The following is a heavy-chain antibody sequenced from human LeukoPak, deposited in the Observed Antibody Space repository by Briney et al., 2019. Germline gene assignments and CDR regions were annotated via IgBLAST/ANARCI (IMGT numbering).Heavy chain of an antibody. CDR2: IRYDGSNK. CDR1: GFTFSSYG. D-gene: IGHD3-10*01. CDR3: AKFYYGSGSYYNSQPLFY. V-gene: IGHV3-30*02. Sequence: PGGSLRLSCAASGFTFSSYGMHWVRQAPGKGLEWVAFIRYDGSNKYYADSVKGRFTISRDNSKNTLYLQMNSLRAEDTAVYYCAKFYYGSGSYYNSQPLFYWGQGTLVTVSS. J-gene: IGHJ4*02.